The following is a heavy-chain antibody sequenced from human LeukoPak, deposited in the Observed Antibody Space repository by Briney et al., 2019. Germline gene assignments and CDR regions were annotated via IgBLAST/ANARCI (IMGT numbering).Heavy chain of an antibody. V-gene: IGHV1-69*13. D-gene: IGHD2-15*01. CDR2: IIPIFGTA. J-gene: IGHJ4*02. Sequence: ASVKVSCKASGYTFTGYYMHWVRQAPGQGLEWMGGIIPIFGTANYAQKFQGRVTITADESTSTAYMELSSLRSEDTAVYYCARGGDIVYYFDYWGQGTLVTVSS. CDR3: ARGGDIVYYFDY. CDR1: GYTFTGYY.